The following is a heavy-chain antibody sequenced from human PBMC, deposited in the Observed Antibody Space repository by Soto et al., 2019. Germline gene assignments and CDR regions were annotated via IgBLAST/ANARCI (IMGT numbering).Heavy chain of an antibody. V-gene: IGHV4-4*02. Sequence: QVQLQESGPGLVKPSGTLSLTCAVSSDSITSNNWWSWVRQSPGKGREWIGEIHHSGSTNYNPSRKSRATKPVDNPKNQFSLPLSSVTAADTAVYYCARSFRDYSYIGGRFRPRALFDYWGQGTLVTVSS. D-gene: IGHD3-16*02. CDR3: ARSFRDYSYIGGRFRPRALFDY. J-gene: IGHJ4*02. CDR1: SDSITSNNW. CDR2: IHHSGST.